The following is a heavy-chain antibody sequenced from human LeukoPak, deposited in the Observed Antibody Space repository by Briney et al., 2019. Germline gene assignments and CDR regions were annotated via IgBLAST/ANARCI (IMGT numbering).Heavy chain of an antibody. V-gene: IGHV3-7*01. Sequence: GGSLSLSCAASGFTFSSYWMSWVRQSPGKGLEWVANINQDGSENHYVDSVKGRFTISRDNAKNSVFVQMNGLRVEDTAVYYCVRAGGSSWSDFWGQGTLVTVSS. CDR1: GFTFSSYW. CDR3: VRAGGSSWSDF. CDR2: INQDGSEN. J-gene: IGHJ4*02. D-gene: IGHD6-13*01.